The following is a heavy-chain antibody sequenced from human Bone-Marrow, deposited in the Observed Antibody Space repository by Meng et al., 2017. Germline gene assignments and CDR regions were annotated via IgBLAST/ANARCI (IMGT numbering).Heavy chain of an antibody. D-gene: IGHD5-18*01. Sequence: GESLKISCAASGFTFSSYEMNWVRQAPGKGLEWVSYISSSGSTIYYADSVKGRFTISRDNAKNSLYLQMNSLRAEDTAVYYCARDLGVDTAIPGLDYWGQGTLVTGSS. CDR1: GFTFSSYE. J-gene: IGHJ4*02. CDR2: ISSSGSTI. V-gene: IGHV3-48*03. CDR3: ARDLGVDTAIPGLDY.